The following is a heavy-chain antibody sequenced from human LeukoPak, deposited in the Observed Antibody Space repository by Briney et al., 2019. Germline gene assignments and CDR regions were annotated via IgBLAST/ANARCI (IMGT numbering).Heavy chain of an antibody. D-gene: IGHD6-19*01. CDR3: ARGGAGIAVSYFDY. V-gene: IGHV3-7*01. Sequence: PGGSLRLSCAASGFTFSSYWMSWVRQAPGKGLEWVPNIKQDGSEKYYVDSVKGRFTISRDNAKNSLYLQMNSLRAEDTAVYYCARGGAGIAVSYFDYWGQGTLVTVSS. CDR2: IKQDGSEK. J-gene: IGHJ4*02. CDR1: GFTFSSYW.